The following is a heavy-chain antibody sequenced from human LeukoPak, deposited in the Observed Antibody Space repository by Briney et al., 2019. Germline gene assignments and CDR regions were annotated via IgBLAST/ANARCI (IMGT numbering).Heavy chain of an antibody. J-gene: IGHJ4*02. V-gene: IGHV3-74*01. CDR3: ARLYYDFWSGYLYYFDY. D-gene: IGHD3-3*01. CDR2: INSDGSSA. Sequence: GGSLRLSCAASGFTFSSYWTHWVRQAPGKGLVWVSRINSDGSSASYADSVKGRFTISRDNAKNTLYLQMNSLRVEDPAVYYCARLYYDFWSGYLYYFDYWGQGTLVTVSS. CDR1: GFTFSSYW.